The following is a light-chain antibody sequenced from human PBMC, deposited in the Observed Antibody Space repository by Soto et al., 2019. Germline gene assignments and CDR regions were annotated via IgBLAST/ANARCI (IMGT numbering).Light chain of an antibody. CDR1: RSDVGGYNY. Sequence: QSVLTQPASVSGSPGQSITISCNGTRSDVGGYNYVSWYQQHPGKAPKLMICDVSNRPSGVSNRFSGSKSGNTASLTISGLQAEDEADYYCSSYTSSSTYVFGTGTKVTV. CDR3: SSYTSSSTYV. J-gene: IGLJ1*01. V-gene: IGLV2-14*01. CDR2: DVS.